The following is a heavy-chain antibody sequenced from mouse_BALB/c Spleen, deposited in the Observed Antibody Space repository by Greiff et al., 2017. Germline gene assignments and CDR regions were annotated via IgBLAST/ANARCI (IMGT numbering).Heavy chain of an antibody. J-gene: IGHJ2*01. CDR2: IDTSDSYT. CDR1: GYTFTDYW. D-gene: IGHD2-3*01. Sequence: QVQLKQPGAELVMPGASVKMSCKASGYTFTDYWMHWVKQRPGQGLEWIGAIDTSDSYTSYNQKFKGKATLTVDESSSTAYMQLSSLTSEDSAVYYCARVGYYIFDYWGQGTTLTVSS. CDR3: ARVGYYIFDY. V-gene: IGHV1-69*01.